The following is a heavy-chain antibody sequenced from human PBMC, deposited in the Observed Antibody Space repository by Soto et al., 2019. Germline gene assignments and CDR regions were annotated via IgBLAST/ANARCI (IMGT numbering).Heavy chain of an antibody. J-gene: IGHJ4*02. CDR3: ARGWDYGDLYYFDY. CDR2: INHSGST. D-gene: IGHD4-17*01. Sequence: SETLSLTCAVYGGSSSGYCWSWIRQPPGKGLEWIGEINHSGSTNYNPSLKSRVTITVDTSKNQFSLKLSSVTAADTAVYYFARGWDYGDLYYFDYWGQGTLVTVSS. V-gene: IGHV4-34*01. CDR1: GGSSSGYC.